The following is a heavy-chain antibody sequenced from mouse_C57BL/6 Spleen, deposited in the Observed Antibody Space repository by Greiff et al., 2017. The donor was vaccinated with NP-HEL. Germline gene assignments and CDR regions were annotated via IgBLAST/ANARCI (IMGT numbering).Heavy chain of an antibody. V-gene: IGHV1-82*01. CDR3: AREDYYGSSWFAY. J-gene: IGHJ3*01. Sequence: QVQLKESGPELVKPGASVKISCKASGYAFSSSWMNWVKQRPGKGLEWIGRIYPGDGDTNYNGKFKGKATLTADKSSSTAYMQLSSLTSEDAAVYCGAREDYYGSSWFAYWGQGTLVTVSA. D-gene: IGHD1-1*01. CDR1: GYAFSSSW. CDR2: IYPGDGDT.